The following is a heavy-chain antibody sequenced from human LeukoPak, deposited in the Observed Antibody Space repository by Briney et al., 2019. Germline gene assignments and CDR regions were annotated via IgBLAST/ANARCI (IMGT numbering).Heavy chain of an antibody. V-gene: IGHV3-21*01. D-gene: IGHD2-15*01. J-gene: IGHJ5*02. Sequence: GGSLRLSCAASGFPFSDYSMNWVRQAPGKGLEWVSSISSSSTYIYYADSVKGRFTISRDNAKNSLYLQMNSLRAEDTAVYYCARLGSFYCSGGSCSLGWFDPWGQGTLVTVSS. CDR1: GFPFSDYS. CDR2: ISSSSTYI. CDR3: ARLGSFYCSGGSCSLGWFDP.